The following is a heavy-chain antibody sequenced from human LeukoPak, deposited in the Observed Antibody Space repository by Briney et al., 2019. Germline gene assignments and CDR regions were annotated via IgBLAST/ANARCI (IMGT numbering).Heavy chain of an antibody. D-gene: IGHD1-1*01. Sequence: SETLSLTCAVSGGSISSSPYYWGWIRQPPGKGLEWIGSIYYSGNTYHNPSLKSRATISVDTSKNQFSLKLSSLTAADTAVYYCARDRSDNWGLFDYWGQGTLVTVSS. CDR2: IYYSGNT. V-gene: IGHV4-39*07. CDR3: ARDRSDNWGLFDY. J-gene: IGHJ4*02. CDR1: GGSISSSPYY.